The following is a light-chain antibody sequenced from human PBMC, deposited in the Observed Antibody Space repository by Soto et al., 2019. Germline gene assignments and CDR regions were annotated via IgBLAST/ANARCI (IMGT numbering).Light chain of an antibody. V-gene: IGKV3-20*01. CDR1: QSVRDNF. J-gene: IGKJ2*01. Sequence: EIVLTQSPDTLSLSPGERATLSCRASQSVRDNFLAWYQQRPGQSPRLLIYNAGSRATGIPERISGSGSETDFTLPICRLEPEDFAVYYCQQYGSSPYTVGQGTKLDTK. CDR3: QQYGSSPYT. CDR2: NAG.